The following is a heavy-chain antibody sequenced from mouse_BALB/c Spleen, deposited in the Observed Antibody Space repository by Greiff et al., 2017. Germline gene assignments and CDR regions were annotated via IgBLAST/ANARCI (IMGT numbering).Heavy chain of an antibody. CDR3: TGIRDFDV. Sequence: EVKLVESGGGLVQPGGSMKLSCVASGFTFSSYWMSWVRQSPEKGLEWVAEIRLKSDNYATHYAESVKGKFTISRDDSKSRLYLQMNSLRAEDTGIYYCTGIRDFDVWGAGTTVTVSS. J-gene: IGHJ1*01. V-gene: IGHV6-6*02. CDR1: GFTFSSYW. CDR2: IRLKSDNYAT. D-gene: IGHD2-4*01.